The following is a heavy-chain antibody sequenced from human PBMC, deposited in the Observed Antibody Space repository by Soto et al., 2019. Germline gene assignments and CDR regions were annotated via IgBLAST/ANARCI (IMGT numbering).Heavy chain of an antibody. V-gene: IGHV1-69*13. CDR2: IIPISGTA. D-gene: IGHD2-2*01. Sequence: GASVKVSCKASGNTFTCHYIHWVRQAPGQGLEWMGGIIPISGTANYAQKFQGRVTITADESTSTAYMELSSLRSDGTAVHYCARQHKTREFDYWGQGTLDTVSS. CDR1: GNTFTCHY. J-gene: IGHJ4*02. CDR3: ARQHKTREFDY.